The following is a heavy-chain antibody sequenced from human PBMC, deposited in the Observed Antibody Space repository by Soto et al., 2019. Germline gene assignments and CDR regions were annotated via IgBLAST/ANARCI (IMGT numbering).Heavy chain of an antibody. J-gene: IGHJ6*03. Sequence: SETLSLTCTVSGGSISSYYWSWIRQPPGKGLEWIGYIYYSGSTNYNPSLKSRVTISVDTSKNQFSLKLSSVTAADTAVYYCARHGPAAQSLNYYYYYYMDVWGKGTTVTVSS. D-gene: IGHD2-2*01. CDR1: GGSISSYY. V-gene: IGHV4-59*08. CDR2: IYYSGST. CDR3: ARHGPAAQSLNYYYYYYMDV.